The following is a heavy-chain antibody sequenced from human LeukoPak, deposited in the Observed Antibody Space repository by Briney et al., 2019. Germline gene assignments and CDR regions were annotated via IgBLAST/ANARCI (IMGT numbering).Heavy chain of an antibody. CDR2: IYYSGST. D-gene: IGHD3-22*01. CDR3: ARENSYYDSSGYYYGSGYFDY. CDR1: GFTFSSYA. J-gene: IGHJ4*02. V-gene: IGHV4-59*01. Sequence: GSLRLSCAASGFTFSSYAMSWIRQPPGKGLEWIGYIYYSGSTNYNPSLQSRVTISVDTSKNQFSLRLSSVTAADTAMYYCARENSYYDSSGYYYGSGYFDYWGQGTLVTVSS.